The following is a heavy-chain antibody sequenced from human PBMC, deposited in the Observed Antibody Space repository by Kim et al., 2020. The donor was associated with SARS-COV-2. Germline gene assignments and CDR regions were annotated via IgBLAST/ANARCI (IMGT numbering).Heavy chain of an antibody. CDR3: ARHTYSNWFDP. CDR2: IYYSGST. Sequence: SETLSLTCTVSGGSISSSSYYWGWIRQPPGKGLEWIGSIYYSGSTYYNPSLKSRVTISVDTSKNQFSLKLSSVTAADTAVYFCARHTYSNWFDPWGQGTL. CDR1: GGSISSSSYY. V-gene: IGHV4-39*01. J-gene: IGHJ5*02. D-gene: IGHD4-4*01.